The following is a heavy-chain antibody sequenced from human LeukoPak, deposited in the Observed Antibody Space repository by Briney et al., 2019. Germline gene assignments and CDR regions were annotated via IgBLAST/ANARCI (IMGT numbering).Heavy chain of an antibody. CDR3: ASGHYGDYGQWSSVNY. J-gene: IGHJ4*02. D-gene: IGHD4-17*01. CDR1: GGTFSSYA. CDR2: IIPILGIA. Sequence: SVKVSCKASGGTFSSYAFSWVRQAPGQGLEWMGRIIPILGIANNAQKFQGRVTISADKSTSTAYMELRSLRSEDTAIYYCASGHYGDYGQWSSVNYWGQGTLVTVSS. V-gene: IGHV1-69*04.